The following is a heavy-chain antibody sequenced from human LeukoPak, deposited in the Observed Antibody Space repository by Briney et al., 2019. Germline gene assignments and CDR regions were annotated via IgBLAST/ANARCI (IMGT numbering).Heavy chain of an antibody. Sequence: GGSLRLSCAASGLTFSSYGMHWVRQAPGKGLEWVAVISYDGSNKYYADSVKGRFTISRDNSKNTLYLQMNSLRAEDTAVYYCAKIPRAATQSSYWGQGTLVTVSS. J-gene: IGHJ4*02. CDR1: GLTFSSYG. V-gene: IGHV3-30*18. CDR3: AKIPRAATQSSY. D-gene: IGHD2-15*01. CDR2: ISYDGSNK.